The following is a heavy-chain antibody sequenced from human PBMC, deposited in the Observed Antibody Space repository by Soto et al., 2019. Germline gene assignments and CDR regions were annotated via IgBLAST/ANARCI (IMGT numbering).Heavy chain of an antibody. V-gene: IGHV1-2*02. Sequence: ASVKVSCKASGYTFTGYYMHWVRQAPGQGLEWMGWINPNSGGTNYAQKFQGRVTMTRDTSISTAYMELSRLRSDDTAVYYCARDIVPDTFTAYFDYWGQGTLVTVYS. CDR3: ARDIVPDTFTAYFDY. D-gene: IGHD2-2*01. J-gene: IGHJ4*02. CDR2: INPNSGGT. CDR1: GYTFTGYY.